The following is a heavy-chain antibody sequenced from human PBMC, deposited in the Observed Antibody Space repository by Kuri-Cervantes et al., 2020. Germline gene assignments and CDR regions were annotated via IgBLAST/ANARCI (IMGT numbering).Heavy chain of an antibody. CDR2: IYHSGST. D-gene: IGHD3-10*01. J-gene: IGHJ4*02. CDR1: GGSISSSNW. Sequence: TLSLTCAVSGGSISSSNWWSWVRQPPGKGLEWIGEIYHSGSTNYNPSLKSRVTISVDKSKNQFSLKLSSVTAADTAVYYCARVSDYYGSAPRGYFDYWGQGTLVTVSS. CDR3: ARVSDYYGSAPRGYFDY. V-gene: IGHV4-4*02.